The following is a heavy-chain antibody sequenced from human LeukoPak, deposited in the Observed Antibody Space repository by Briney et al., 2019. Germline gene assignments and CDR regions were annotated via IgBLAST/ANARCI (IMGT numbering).Heavy chain of an antibody. CDR2: IGGRGGST. CDR1: GFTFSSYA. CDR3: GKEGGA. D-gene: IGHD3-16*01. V-gene: IGHV3-23*01. Sequence: GGSLRLSCAASGFTFSSYAMTWVRQAPGKGPEWVSAIGGRGGSTYYADSLGGRFTISRDNSKDMVYLQMNSLKVEDTATYYCGKEGGAWGQGTKVTVSS. J-gene: IGHJ5*02.